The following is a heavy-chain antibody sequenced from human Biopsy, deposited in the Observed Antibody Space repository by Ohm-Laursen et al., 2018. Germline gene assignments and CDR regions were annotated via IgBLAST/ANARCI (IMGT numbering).Heavy chain of an antibody. CDR1: GGSISSHY. CDR2: IYSSGST. J-gene: IGHJ2*01. V-gene: IGHV4-4*07. D-gene: IGHD3-10*01. Sequence: PSETLSLTCTVSGGSISSHYWTWIRQPAGKGLEWIGHIYSSGSTNYYPSLKSRVTMSVDTSKNQFSLKLSSGTAADTAVYFCARQYYGSGMLSYFDLWGRGTLVTVSS. CDR3: ARQYYGSGMLSYFDL.